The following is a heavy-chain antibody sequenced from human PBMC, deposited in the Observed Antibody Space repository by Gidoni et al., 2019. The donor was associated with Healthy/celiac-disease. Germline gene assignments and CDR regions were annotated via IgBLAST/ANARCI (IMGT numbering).Heavy chain of an antibody. J-gene: IGHJ4*02. CDR1: GYTFTSYG. V-gene: IGHV1-18*01. Sequence: QVQLVQSGAEVQKPGASVKVSCKASGYTFTSYGISWVRQAPGQGLEWMGWISAYNGNTNYAQKLQVRVTMTTDTSTSTAYMELRSLRSDDTDVYYCAREEDYYDSSGGAHYWGQGTLGHRLL. CDR2: ISAYNGNT. D-gene: IGHD3-22*01. CDR3: AREEDYYDSSGGAHY.